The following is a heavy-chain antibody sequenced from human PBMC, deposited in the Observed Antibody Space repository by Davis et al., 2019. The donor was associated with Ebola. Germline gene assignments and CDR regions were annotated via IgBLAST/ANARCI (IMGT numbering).Heavy chain of an antibody. Sequence: GESLKISCAASGFTFDDCGMSWVRQAPGKGLEWVSGINWNGGSTGYADSVKGRFTVSRDNAKNSLYLQMNSLRAEDTALYYCARGRSGWYTFDYWGQGTLVTVSS. CDR3: ARGRSGWYTFDY. CDR2: INWNGGST. V-gene: IGHV3-20*04. J-gene: IGHJ4*02. D-gene: IGHD6-19*01. CDR1: GFTFDDCG.